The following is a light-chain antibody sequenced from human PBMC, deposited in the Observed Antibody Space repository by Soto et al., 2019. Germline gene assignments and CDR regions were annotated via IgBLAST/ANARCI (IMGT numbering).Light chain of an antibody. CDR3: QQYNSYPIP. CDR2: AAS. Sequence: IQMTQSQTSLSASVGHRVTITCRASQGISSWLAWYQQKPEQAPKSLIYAASSLQSGVPSRFSGSGSGTDFTLTISSLQPEDFATYYCQQYNSYPIPFGQGRRPEIK. J-gene: IGKJ5*01. CDR1: QGISSW. V-gene: IGKV1D-16*01.